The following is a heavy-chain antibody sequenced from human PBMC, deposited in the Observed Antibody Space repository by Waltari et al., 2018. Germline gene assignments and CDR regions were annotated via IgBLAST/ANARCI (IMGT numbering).Heavy chain of an antibody. D-gene: IGHD2-21*02. CDR2: IDYIGIT. Sequence: QVQRQESGPGLVKASETLSLTCTVSGVSMNGYLWHWIRQSPGKGLELIGYIDYIGITDYDPSLKSRVTMSVDTSKSQFSLRLTSVTSEDTAFYYCAREIYGGNSRPFDFWGQGALVTVSS. V-gene: IGHV4-59*01. J-gene: IGHJ4*02. CDR3: AREIYGGNSRPFDF. CDR1: GVSMNGYL.